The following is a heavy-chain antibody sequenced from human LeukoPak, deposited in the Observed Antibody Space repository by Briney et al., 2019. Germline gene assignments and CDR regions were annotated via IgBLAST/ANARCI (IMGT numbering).Heavy chain of an antibody. Sequence: PSETLSLTCAVYGGSFSGYYCSWIRHPPGKGLEWIGEINNSGSTNYNPSLKSRVTISGDTSTNQFSLKLSSVTAADTAVYYCATSIAARPPLYYFDYWGQGTLVTVSS. D-gene: IGHD6-6*01. CDR2: INNSGST. CDR1: GGSFSGYY. CDR3: ATSIAARPPLYYFDY. V-gene: IGHV4-34*01. J-gene: IGHJ4*02.